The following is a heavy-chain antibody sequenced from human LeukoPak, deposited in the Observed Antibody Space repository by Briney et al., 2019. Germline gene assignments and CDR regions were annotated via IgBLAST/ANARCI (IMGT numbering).Heavy chain of an antibody. V-gene: IGHV5-51*01. CDR2: NYPGDSDT. CDR3: ASAYSSGWYYFDY. Sequence: GESLKISCKGSGYSFTSYWIGWVRQMPGKGLEWMGINYPGDSDTRYSPPFQGQVTISADKSISTAYLQWSSLKASDTAMYYCASAYSSGWYYFDYWGQGTLVTVSS. D-gene: IGHD6-19*01. J-gene: IGHJ4*02. CDR1: GYSFTSYW.